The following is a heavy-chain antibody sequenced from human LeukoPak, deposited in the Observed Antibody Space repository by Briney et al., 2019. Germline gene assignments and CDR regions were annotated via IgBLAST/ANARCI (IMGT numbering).Heavy chain of an antibody. V-gene: IGHV3-23*01. Sequence: PGGSLRLSCAASGFTFSSYGMSWVRRAPGKGLEWVSAISGSGGSTYYADSVKGRFTISRDNSKNTLYLQMNSLRAEDTAVYYCAKDARSIGVIMPYYYYYYMDVWGKGTTVTISS. CDR2: ISGSGGST. J-gene: IGHJ6*03. D-gene: IGHD6-19*01. CDR3: AKDARSIGVIMPYYYYYYMDV. CDR1: GFTFSSYG.